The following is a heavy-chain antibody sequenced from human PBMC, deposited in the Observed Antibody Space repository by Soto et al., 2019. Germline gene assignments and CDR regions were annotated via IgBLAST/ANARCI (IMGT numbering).Heavy chain of an antibody. J-gene: IGHJ2*01. CDR3: ARRYYGGNYWYFDL. D-gene: IGHD4-17*01. V-gene: IGHV4-59*08. Sequence: QVQLQESGPGLVKPSETLSLTGTVSGGAISTYYWSWIRQPPGKGLEWIGYIHYSGSTHYNTSLKSRVAISVDTSKNQFSLKLTSVTAADTAVYYCARRYYGGNYWYFDLWGRGTLVTVSS. CDR1: GGAISTYY. CDR2: IHYSGST.